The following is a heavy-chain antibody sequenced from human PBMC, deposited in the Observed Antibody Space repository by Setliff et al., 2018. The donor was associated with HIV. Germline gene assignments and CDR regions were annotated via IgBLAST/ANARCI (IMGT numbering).Heavy chain of an antibody. CDR1: GYTFTNYD. CDR3: ARGPQYNFWGGYLGL. Sequence: GASVTVSCKASGYTFTNYDINWVRQDTGQRLEWMGWMNPNSGNTGYAQKFQGRFTISRDNAKNTVYLQLTSLRAEDTAVYYCARGPQYNFWGGYLGLWGQGTLVTVSS. CDR2: MNPNSGNT. D-gene: IGHD3-3*01. J-gene: IGHJ4*02. V-gene: IGHV1-8*01.